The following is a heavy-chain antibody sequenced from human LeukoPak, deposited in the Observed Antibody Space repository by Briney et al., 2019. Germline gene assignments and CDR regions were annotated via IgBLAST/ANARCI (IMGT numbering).Heavy chain of an antibody. CDR1: GFSFTSYA. CDR2: ISGPGTTT. CDR3: ARDWI. V-gene: IGHV3-48*01. J-gene: IGHJ3*02. Sequence: GGSLRLSCTTSGFSFTSYAMNWVRQAPGKGLEWLSYISGPGTTTKYADSVKGRFTISRDNDKNSLYLQMNSLRAEDTAVYYCARDWIWGQGTMVTVSA.